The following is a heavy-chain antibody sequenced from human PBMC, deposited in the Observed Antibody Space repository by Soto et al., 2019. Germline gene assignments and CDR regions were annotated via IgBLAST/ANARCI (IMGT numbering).Heavy chain of an antibody. D-gene: IGHD3-10*01. J-gene: IGHJ4*02. V-gene: IGHV1-69*02. Sequence: GASVKVSCEASGGTFSSYTISWVRQAPGQGLEWMGRIIPILGIANYAQKFQGRVTITADKSTSTAYMELSSLRSEDTAVYYCARTRHYGSGSTLDYWGQGTLVTVSS. CDR1: GGTFSSYT. CDR3: ARTRHYGSGSTLDY. CDR2: IIPILGIA.